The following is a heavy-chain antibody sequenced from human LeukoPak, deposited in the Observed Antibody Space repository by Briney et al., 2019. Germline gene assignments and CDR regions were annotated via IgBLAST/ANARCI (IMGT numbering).Heavy chain of an antibody. CDR3: ARGGYCSGGSCLPLKY. D-gene: IGHD2-15*01. Sequence: SETLSLTCTVSSGSISSSSYYWGWIRQPPGKGLEWIGSIYYSGSTYYNPSLKSRVTISVDTSKNQFSLKLSSVTAADTAVYYCARGGYCSGGSCLPLKYWGQGTLVTVSS. CDR2: IYYSGST. V-gene: IGHV4-39*07. CDR1: SGSISSSSYY. J-gene: IGHJ4*02.